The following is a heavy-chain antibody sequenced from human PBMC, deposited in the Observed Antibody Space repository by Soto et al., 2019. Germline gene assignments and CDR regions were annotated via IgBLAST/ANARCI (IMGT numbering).Heavy chain of an antibody. Sequence: ASVKVSCKASGYTFNGYYMHWVRQAPGQGLEWMGWINPNSGGTNYAQKFQGWVTMTRDTSISTAYMELSRLRSDDTAVYYCARRAHHSSSSPFDYWGQGTLVTVSS. D-gene: IGHD6-6*01. CDR2: INPNSGGT. J-gene: IGHJ4*02. CDR1: GYTFNGYY. CDR3: ARRAHHSSSSPFDY. V-gene: IGHV1-2*04.